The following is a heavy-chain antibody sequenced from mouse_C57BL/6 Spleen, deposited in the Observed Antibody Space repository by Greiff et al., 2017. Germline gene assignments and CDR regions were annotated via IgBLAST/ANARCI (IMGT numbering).Heavy chain of an antibody. CDR1: GYTFTEYT. Sequence: QVQLQQSGAELVKPGASVKLSCKASGYTFTEYTIHWVKQRSGQGLEWLGWFYPGSGSIKYNEKFKDKATLTADKSSSTVSMELSRLPSEDSAVYFWARHEEAGYYSNPYAMDYWGQGTSVTVSS. D-gene: IGHD2-5*01. V-gene: IGHV1-62-2*01. CDR3: ARHEEAGYYSNPYAMDY. CDR2: FYPGSGSI. J-gene: IGHJ4*01.